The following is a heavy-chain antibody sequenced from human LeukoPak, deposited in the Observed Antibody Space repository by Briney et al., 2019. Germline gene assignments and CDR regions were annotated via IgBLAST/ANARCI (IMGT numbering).Heavy chain of an antibody. V-gene: IGHV4-34*01. Sequence: NTSETLSLTCAVYGGSFSGYYWSWIRQPPGKGLEWIGEINHSGSTYYNPSLKSRVTISVDTSKNQFSLKLSSVTAADTAVYYCARIDSSGYYRFDYWGQGTLVTVSS. CDR1: GGSFSGYY. CDR3: ARIDSSGYYRFDY. D-gene: IGHD3-22*01. J-gene: IGHJ4*02. CDR2: INHSGST.